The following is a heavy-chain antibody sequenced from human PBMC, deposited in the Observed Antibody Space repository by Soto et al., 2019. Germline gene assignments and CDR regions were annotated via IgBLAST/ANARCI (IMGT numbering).Heavy chain of an antibody. D-gene: IGHD2-2*01. V-gene: IGHV1-2*02. CDR1: GYTFTGYY. CDR2: INPNSGGT. Sequence: ASVKVSCKASGYTFTGYYMHWVRQAPGQGLEWMGWINPNSGGTNYAQKFQGRVTMTRDTSISTAYMELSRLRSDDTAVYYCARVRIYCSXTSCYSSGGGDKYYGMDVWGQGTTVTSP. J-gene: IGHJ6*02. CDR3: ARVRIYCSXTSCYSSGGGDKYYGMDV.